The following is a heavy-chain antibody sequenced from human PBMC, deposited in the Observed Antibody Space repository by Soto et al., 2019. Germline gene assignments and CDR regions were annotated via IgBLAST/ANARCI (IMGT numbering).Heavy chain of an antibody. CDR3: AEDPTTETTGYFGC. V-gene: IGHV3-23*01. CDR1: GFTLSSHA. Sequence: EVQLLQSGGGLVQPGGSLRLSCAASGFTLSSHAMSWVRQAPGKGLEWVSAIGGRDGITYYADSVRGRFTISRDNSKNTLSLQTSSLRAEDTAVYYCAEDPTTETTGYFGCWGQGTLVTVSS. J-gene: IGHJ4*02. CDR2: IGGRDGIT. D-gene: IGHD1-1*01.